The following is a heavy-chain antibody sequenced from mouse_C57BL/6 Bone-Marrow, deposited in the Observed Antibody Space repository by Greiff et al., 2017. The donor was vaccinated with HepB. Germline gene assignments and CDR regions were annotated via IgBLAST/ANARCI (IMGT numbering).Heavy chain of an antibody. J-gene: IGHJ1*03. CDR2: IWWDDDK. D-gene: IGHD2-3*01. CDR1: GFSLSTFGMG. Sequence: QVTLKVCGPGILQPSQTLSLTCSFSGFSLSTFGMGVGWIRPPSGKGLEWLAHIWWDDDKYYNPALKSRLTISKDTSKNQVFLKIANVDTADTATYYCASPYDGYSYWYFDVWGTGTTVTVSS. V-gene: IGHV8-8*01. CDR3: ASPYDGYSYWYFDV.